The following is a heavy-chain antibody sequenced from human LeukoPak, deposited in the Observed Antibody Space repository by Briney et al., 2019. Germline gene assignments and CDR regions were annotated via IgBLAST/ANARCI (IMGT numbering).Heavy chain of an antibody. D-gene: IGHD3-3*01. CDR1: GGSISSYY. CDR3: ARLGDFWSGSAGVDY. J-gene: IGHJ4*02. V-gene: IGHV4-59*08. Sequence: SETLSLTCTVSGGSISSYYWSCIRQPPGKGLEWIGYIYYSGSTNYNPSLKSRVTISVDTSKNQFSLKLSSVTAADTAVYYCARLGDFWSGSAGVDYWGQGTLVTVSS. CDR2: IYYSGST.